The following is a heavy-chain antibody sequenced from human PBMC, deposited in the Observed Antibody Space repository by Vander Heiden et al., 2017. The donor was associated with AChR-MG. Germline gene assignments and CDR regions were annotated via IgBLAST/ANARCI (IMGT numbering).Heavy chain of an antibody. CDR2: IYYSGST. J-gene: IGHJ5*02. Sequence: QLQLQESGPGLVKPSETLSLTCTVSGGSISSSSYYWGWIRQPPGKGLEWIGSIYYSGSTYYNPSLKSRVTISVDTSKNQFSLKLSSVTAADTAVYYCARQYSSISGANDPWGQGTLVTVSS. V-gene: IGHV4-39*01. D-gene: IGHD6-13*01. CDR1: GGSISSSSYY. CDR3: ARQYSSISGANDP.